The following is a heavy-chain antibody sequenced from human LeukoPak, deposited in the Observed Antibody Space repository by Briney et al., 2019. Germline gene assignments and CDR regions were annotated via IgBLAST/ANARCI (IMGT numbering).Heavy chain of an antibody. CDR2: ISSSGSTI. V-gene: IGHV3-48*03. CDR1: GFTFSSYG. Sequence: GGSLRLSCAASGFTFSSYGMNWVRQAPGKGLEWVSYISSSGSTIYYADSVKGRFTISRDNAKNSLYLQMNSLRAEDTAVYYCAREVLGADDYYYYYYGMDVWGQGTTVTVSS. CDR3: AREVLGADDYYYYYYGMDV. J-gene: IGHJ6*02. D-gene: IGHD3-16*01.